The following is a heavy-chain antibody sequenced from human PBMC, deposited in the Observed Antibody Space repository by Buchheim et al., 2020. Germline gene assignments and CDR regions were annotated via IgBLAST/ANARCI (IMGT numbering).Heavy chain of an antibody. Sequence: QVQLVQSGAEVKKPGASVKVSCKASGYTFTSYDINWVRQATGQGLEWMGWMNPNSGNTGYAQKFQGGVTMTRNTSISTAYMELSSLRSEDTAVYYCARVATVTRRYYYYYYGMDVWGQGTT. CDR1: GYTFTSYD. CDR2: MNPNSGNT. CDR3: ARVATVTRRYYYYYYGMDV. D-gene: IGHD4-17*01. J-gene: IGHJ6*02. V-gene: IGHV1-8*01.